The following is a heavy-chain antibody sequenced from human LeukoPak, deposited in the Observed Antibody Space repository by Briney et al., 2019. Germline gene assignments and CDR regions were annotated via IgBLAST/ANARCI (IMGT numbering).Heavy chain of an antibody. Sequence: PSETLSLTCTVSGGSISSSSYYWGWSRQPPGKGLVWIGCIYYSGSTYYNPSLKSRVTISVDTSKNQFSLKLSSVTAADTAVYYCARDGYYYDSSGYYYFHWFDPWGQGTLVTVSS. J-gene: IGHJ5*02. CDR1: GGSISSSSYY. D-gene: IGHD3-22*01. CDR3: ARDGYYYDSSGYYYFHWFDP. V-gene: IGHV4-39*07. CDR2: IYYSGST.